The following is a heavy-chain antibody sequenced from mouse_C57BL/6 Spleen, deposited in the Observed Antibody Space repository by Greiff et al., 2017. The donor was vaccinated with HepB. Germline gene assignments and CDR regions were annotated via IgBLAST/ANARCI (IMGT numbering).Heavy chain of an antibody. CDR1: GYTFTSYW. CDR2: IHPNSGST. Sequence: QVQLQQSGAELVKPGASVKLSCKASGYTFTSYWMHWVKQRPGQGLEWIGMIHPNSGSTNYNEKFKSKATLTVDKSSSTAYMQLSSLTSEDSAVYYGARGLRDWYFDVWGTGTTVTVSS. D-gene: IGHD2-2*01. J-gene: IGHJ1*03. V-gene: IGHV1-64*01. CDR3: ARGLRDWYFDV.